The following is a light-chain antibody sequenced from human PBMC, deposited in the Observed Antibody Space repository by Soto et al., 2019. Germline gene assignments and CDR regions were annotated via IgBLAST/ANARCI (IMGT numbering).Light chain of an antibody. CDR1: RDIGSD. V-gene: IGKV3-15*01. J-gene: IGKJ4*01. CDR3: QPYNNWPLT. CDR2: DTS. Sequence: MTQSPSSLSASVGDRITITCRASRDIGSDLSWYQQKPGQTPRLLIYDTSTRATGVPARFSGSRSGPEFTLTINSLQSEDFAIYYCQPYNNWPLTFGGGTKVDIK.